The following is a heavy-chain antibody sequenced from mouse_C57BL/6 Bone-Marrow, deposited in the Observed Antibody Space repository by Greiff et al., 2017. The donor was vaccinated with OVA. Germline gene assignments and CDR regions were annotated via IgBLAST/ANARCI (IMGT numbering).Heavy chain of an antibody. V-gene: IGHV14-4*01. CDR2: IYPENGDT. D-gene: IGHD2-4*01. J-gene: IGHJ1*03. CDR3: TTSYDYRYFDV. Sequence: VQLQQSGAELVRPGASVKLSCTASGFNFKDYYMHWVKQRPEQGLEWIGWIYPENGDTEYAAKFQGKATITTDKSSNTANLQLSRLTSEDTVVYCCTTSYDYRYFDVWGTGTTVTVSS. CDR1: GFNFKDYY.